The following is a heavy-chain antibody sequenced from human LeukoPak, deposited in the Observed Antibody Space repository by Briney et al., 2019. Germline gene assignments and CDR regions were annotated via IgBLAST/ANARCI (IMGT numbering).Heavy chain of an antibody. Sequence: SQTLSLTCTVSGGSISSGSYYWSWIRQPAGKGLEWIGRIYTSGSTNYNPSLKSRVTISVDTSENQFSLKLSSVTAADTAVYYCATHYGDYIGVAFDIWGQGTMVTVSS. D-gene: IGHD4-17*01. CDR3: ATHYGDYIGVAFDI. CDR1: GGSISSGSYY. V-gene: IGHV4-61*02. CDR2: IYTSGST. J-gene: IGHJ3*02.